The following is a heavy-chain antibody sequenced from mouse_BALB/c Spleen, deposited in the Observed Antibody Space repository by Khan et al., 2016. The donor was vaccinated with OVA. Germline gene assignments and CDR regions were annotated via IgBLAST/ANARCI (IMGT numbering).Heavy chain of an antibody. D-gene: IGHD2-1*01. CDR2: IYPGSGST. Sequence: QVQLQQSGPELVKPGASVTMSCKASGYTFTDYIMSWVKQRTGQGLEWIGEIYPGSGSTYYNEKFKGKATLTADTSSNTTYMHLSSLTSEDSAVYFCARSTYGNSFAYWGQGTLVTVSA. J-gene: IGHJ3*01. CDR3: ARSTYGNSFAY. CDR1: GYTFTDYI. V-gene: IGHV1-77*01.